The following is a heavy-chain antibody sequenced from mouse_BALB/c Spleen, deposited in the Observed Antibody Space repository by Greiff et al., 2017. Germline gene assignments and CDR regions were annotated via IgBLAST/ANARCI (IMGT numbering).Heavy chain of an antibody. Sequence: EVNLVESGGGLVKPGGSLKLSCAASGFTFSSYAMSWVRQTPEKRLEWVASISSGGSTYYPDSVKGRFTISRDNARNILYLQMSSLRSEDTAMYYCARGVYGGAMDYWGQGTSVTVSS. CDR3: ARGVYGGAMDY. CDR2: ISSGGST. D-gene: IGHD1-1*01. V-gene: IGHV5-6-5*01. J-gene: IGHJ4*01. CDR1: GFTFSSYA.